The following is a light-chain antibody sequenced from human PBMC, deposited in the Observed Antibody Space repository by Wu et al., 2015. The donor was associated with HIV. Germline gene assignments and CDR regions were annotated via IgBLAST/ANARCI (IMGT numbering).Light chain of an antibody. CDR1: QGIRSY. CDR2: GAS. Sequence: IQLTQSPSSLSASVGDRVIITCRASQGIRSYLAWYQQKPGIAPKLLIYGASTLQSGVPPRFSGSGSGTDFTLTISSLQPEDFATYYCQQLNSFPQTFGQGTKLEIK. V-gene: IGKV1-9*01. J-gene: IGKJ2*01. CDR3: QQLNSFPQT.